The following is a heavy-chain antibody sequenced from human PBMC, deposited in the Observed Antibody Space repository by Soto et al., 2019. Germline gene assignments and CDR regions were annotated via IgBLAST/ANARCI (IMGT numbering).Heavy chain of an antibody. D-gene: IGHD3-22*01. CDR1: GYSFTSYC. CDR2: IYPGDSDT. J-gene: IGHJ6*02. CDR3: ARTTQYYYDSSGYYYSYGMDV. Sequence: GESLKISCKGSGYSFTSYCIGWVRQMPGKGLGWVGIIYPGDSDTRYSPSFQGQVTISADKSISTAYLQWSSLKASDTAMYYCARTTQYYYDSSGYYYSYGMDVWGQGTTVTVSS. V-gene: IGHV5-51*01.